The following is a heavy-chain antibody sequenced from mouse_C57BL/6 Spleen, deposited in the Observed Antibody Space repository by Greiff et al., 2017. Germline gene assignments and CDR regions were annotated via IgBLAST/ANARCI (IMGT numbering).Heavy chain of an antibody. V-gene: IGHV3-6*01. CDR2: ISYDGSN. Sequence: VQLQQSGPGLVKPSQSLSLTCSVTGYSITSGYYWNWIRQFPGNKLEWMGYISYDGSNNYNPSLKNRISITRDTSKNQFFLKLNSVTTEDTATYYCAGGYYGSSNWGQGTSVTVSS. CDR3: AGGYYGSSN. D-gene: IGHD1-1*01. CDR1: GYSITSGYY. J-gene: IGHJ4*01.